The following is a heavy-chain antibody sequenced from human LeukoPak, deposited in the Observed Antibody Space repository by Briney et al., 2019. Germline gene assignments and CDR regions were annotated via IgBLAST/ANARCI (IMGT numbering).Heavy chain of an antibody. Sequence: PVGSLRLSCAASGFTFSDYAMHWVRQAPGKGPERVAFIRSDGSNKYYADSVKGRFTISRDNSKNTLYLQMNSLRAEDTAVYYCAKDRIIGSGSHGAGTLDYWGQGTLVTVSS. CDR2: IRSDGSNK. V-gene: IGHV3-30*02. J-gene: IGHJ4*02. D-gene: IGHD3-10*01. CDR3: AKDRIIGSGSHGAGTLDY. CDR1: GFTFSDYA.